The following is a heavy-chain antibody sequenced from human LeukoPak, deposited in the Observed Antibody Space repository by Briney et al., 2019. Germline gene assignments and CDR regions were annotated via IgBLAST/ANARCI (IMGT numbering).Heavy chain of an antibody. Sequence: EASVKVSCKASGGTFSSYAISWVRQAPGQGLEWMGRIIPIVGTANYAQKFQGRVTMTADKSTGTVYMELSSLRSGDTAVYYCARGITVVRGVIKGGMDVWGQGTTVTVSS. J-gene: IGHJ6*02. CDR1: GGTFSSYA. V-gene: IGHV1-69*04. CDR3: ARGITVVRGVIKGGMDV. CDR2: IIPIVGTA. D-gene: IGHD3-10*01.